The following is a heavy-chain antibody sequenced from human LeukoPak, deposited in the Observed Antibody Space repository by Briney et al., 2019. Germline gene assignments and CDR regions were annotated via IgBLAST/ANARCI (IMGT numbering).Heavy chain of an antibody. CDR2: IRSKAYGGTT. Sequence: GGSLRLSCTASGFTFGDYAMSWFRQAPGKGLEWVGFIRSKAYGGTTEYAASVKGRFTISRDDSKSIAYLQMNSLKTEDTAVYYCTRGSSYDFWSGYYAAHFDYWGQGTLVTVSS. D-gene: IGHD3-3*01. V-gene: IGHV3-49*03. J-gene: IGHJ4*02. CDR1: GFTFGDYA. CDR3: TRGSSYDFWSGYYAAHFDY.